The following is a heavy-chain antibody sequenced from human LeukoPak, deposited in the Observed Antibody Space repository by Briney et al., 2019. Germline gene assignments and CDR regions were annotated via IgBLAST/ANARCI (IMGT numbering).Heavy chain of an antibody. Sequence: GGSLRLSCAASGFTFSSYAMSWVRQTPGRGLEWVSSVSNSGAKTYFADSVKGRFTISRGNSKNTLYLQMNSLRAEDTAIYYCAKDRNTYGFGDFDYWGQGTLVTVSS. V-gene: IGHV3-23*01. J-gene: IGHJ4*02. CDR2: VSNSGAKT. D-gene: IGHD5-18*01. CDR1: GFTFSSYA. CDR3: AKDRNTYGFGDFDY.